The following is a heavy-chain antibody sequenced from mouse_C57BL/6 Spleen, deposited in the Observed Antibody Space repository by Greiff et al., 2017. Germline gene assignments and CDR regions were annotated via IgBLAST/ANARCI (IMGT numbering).Heavy chain of an antibody. D-gene: IGHD2-4*01. V-gene: IGHV1-81*01. Sequence: VQLQQSGAELARPGASVKLSCKASGYTFTSYGISWVKQRTGQGLEWIGEIYPRSGNTYYNEKSKGKATLTADKSSSTAYMELRSLTSEDSAVYFCARRSYDYDETWFAYWGQGTLVTVSA. CDR2: IYPRSGNT. J-gene: IGHJ3*01. CDR3: ARRSYDYDETWFAY. CDR1: GYTFTSYG.